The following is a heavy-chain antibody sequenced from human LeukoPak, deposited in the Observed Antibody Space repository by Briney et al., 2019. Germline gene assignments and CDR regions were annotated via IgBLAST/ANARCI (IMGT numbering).Heavy chain of an antibody. Sequence: SETLSLTCTVSGGSISSYYWSWIRQPPGKGLEWIGYIYYSGSTNYNPSLKSRVTISVDTSKNQFSLKLSSVTAADTAVYYCARGGYFDWLPQSYWGQGTLVTVSS. J-gene: IGHJ4*02. CDR2: IYYSGST. V-gene: IGHV4-59*01. CDR3: ARGGYFDWLPQSY. CDR1: GGSISSYY. D-gene: IGHD3-9*01.